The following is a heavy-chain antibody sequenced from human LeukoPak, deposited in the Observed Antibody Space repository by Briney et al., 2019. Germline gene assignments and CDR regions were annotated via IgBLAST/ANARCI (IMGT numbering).Heavy chain of an antibody. CDR1: GFIFSSFA. J-gene: IGHJ3*02. CDR3: ATPRDTNGLDI. D-gene: IGHD3-10*01. V-gene: IGHV3-23*01. CDR2: ISGNGDTT. Sequence: GGPLRLSCAASGFIFSSFAMNWVHQAPGKGLEWVSIISGNGDTTYYTDSAKGRFTISRDNSKNTVYLQMNSLRAEDTAVYYCATPRDTNGLDIWGQGTMVTVSS.